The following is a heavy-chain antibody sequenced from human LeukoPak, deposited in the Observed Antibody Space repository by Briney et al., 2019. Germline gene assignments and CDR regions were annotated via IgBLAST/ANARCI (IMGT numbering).Heavy chain of an antibody. CDR3: AKDKSQVGVDSASTLVDH. Sequence: GGSLRLSCAAPGFTFRNFGMHWVRQAPGKGLEWVAFIRFDGRDEYYVDSLKGRFTISRDNSKNTVYLQMNGLTSEDTALYYCAKDKSQVGVDSASTLVDHWGQGTLVIVSS. CDR1: GFTFRNFG. CDR2: IRFDGRDE. V-gene: IGHV3-30*02. D-gene: IGHD2-8*02. J-gene: IGHJ4*02.